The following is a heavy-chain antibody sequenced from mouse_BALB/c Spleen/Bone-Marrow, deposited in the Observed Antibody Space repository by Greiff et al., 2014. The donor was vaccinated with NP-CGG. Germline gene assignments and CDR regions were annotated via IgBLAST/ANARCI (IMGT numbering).Heavy chain of an antibody. Sequence: VQLQQSGPELVKPGASVKISCTASGYAFSSSWMNWVKQRPGQGLEWIGRIFPGDGDTYYNGKFKGKATLTADKSSSTAYMQLSSLAAVDSSVYCCTRSDGYRSMDYWGQGTSVTVSS. CDR2: IFPGDGDT. CDR3: TRSDGYRSMDY. D-gene: IGHD2-3*01. CDR1: GYAFSSSW. V-gene: IGHV1-82*01. J-gene: IGHJ4*01.